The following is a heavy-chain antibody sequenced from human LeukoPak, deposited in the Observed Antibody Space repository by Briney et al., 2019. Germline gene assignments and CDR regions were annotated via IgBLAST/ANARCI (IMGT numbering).Heavy chain of an antibody. CDR2: IKQDGSAK. CDR3: TRDTGCSGGACYSFYDY. J-gene: IGHJ4*02. D-gene: IGHD2-15*01. V-gene: IGHV3-7*01. CDR1: GFTFSSYW. Sequence: GGSLRLSCAASGFTFSSYWMTWLRQAPGQGLEWVANIKQDGSAKYYVAYVKGRLTISRDNAKNSLYLQMNSLRVEDTAVYYCTRDTGCSGGACYSFYDYWGQGTLVTVSS.